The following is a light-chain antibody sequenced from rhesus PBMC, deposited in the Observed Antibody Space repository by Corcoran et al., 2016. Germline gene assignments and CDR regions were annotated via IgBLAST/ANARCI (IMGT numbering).Light chain of an antibody. CDR2: DAS. V-gene: IGKV3-17*02. CDR1: QSVRSR. J-gene: IGKJ1*01. Sequence: EIVMTQSPATRSLSPGERATLSCRASQSVRSRLAWYQQKPGQTPRLLIYDASSRVPGIPARFSGSGSGTDFTLTIRSLEPEDFAVYYCQETSNLSRTFGQGTKVEIK. CDR3: QETSNLSRT.